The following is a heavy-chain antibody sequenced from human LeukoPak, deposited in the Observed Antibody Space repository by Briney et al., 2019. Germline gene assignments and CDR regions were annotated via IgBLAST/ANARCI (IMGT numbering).Heavy chain of an antibody. CDR3: AKTRGGYYGDYVGDY. CDR2: IYYSGST. D-gene: IGHD4-17*01. Sequence: KPSETLSLTCTVSGGSISSYYWSWIRQPPGKGLEWIGYIYYSGSTNYNPSLKSRVTISVDTSKNQFSLKLSSVTAADTAVYYCAKTRGGYYGDYVGDYWGQGTLVTVSS. J-gene: IGHJ4*02. V-gene: IGHV4-59*01. CDR1: GGSISSYY.